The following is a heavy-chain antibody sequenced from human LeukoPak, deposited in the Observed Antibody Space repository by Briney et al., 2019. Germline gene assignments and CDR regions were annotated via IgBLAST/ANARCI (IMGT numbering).Heavy chain of an antibody. D-gene: IGHD3-22*01. CDR2: ISYDGSNK. CDR3: ARAVGLLLGLPDY. CDR1: GFTFSSYG. J-gene: IGHJ4*02. V-gene: IGHV3-30*03. Sequence: GRSLRLSCAASGFTFSSYGMHWVRQAPGKGLEWVAVISYDGSNKYYADSVKGRFTISRDNSKNTLYLQMNSLRAEDTAVYYCARAVGLLLGLPDYWGQGTLVTVSS.